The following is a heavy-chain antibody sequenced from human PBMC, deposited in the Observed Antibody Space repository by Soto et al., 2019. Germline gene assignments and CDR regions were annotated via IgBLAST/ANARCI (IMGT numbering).Heavy chain of an antibody. D-gene: IGHD6-19*01. V-gene: IGHV3-30*04. J-gene: IGHJ4*02. Sequence: GGSLRLSCAASGLTFSTYAMHWVRQAPGKGLEWVAVLSYDGSNKYYADSVKGRFTISRDNSKNTLYLQLNTLRPEDTAVYYCARDREGYSSGWHLVYWGQGTLVTVSS. CDR3: ARDREGYSSGWHLVY. CDR2: LSYDGSNK. CDR1: GLTFSTYA.